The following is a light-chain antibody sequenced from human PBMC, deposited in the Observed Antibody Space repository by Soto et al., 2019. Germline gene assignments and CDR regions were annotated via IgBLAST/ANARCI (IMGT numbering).Light chain of an antibody. V-gene: IGKV4-1*01. Sequence: DIVMTQSPDSLAVSLGERATINCKSSQSVLYSSNNKNYLAWYQQKPGQPPKLLIYWASTSESGVPDRFSGSGSGTDFTLTISSLQAEDVAVYYCQQYFRPWTFGQGTKVEIK. CDR2: WAS. CDR1: QSVLYSSNNKNY. J-gene: IGKJ1*01. CDR3: QQYFRPWT.